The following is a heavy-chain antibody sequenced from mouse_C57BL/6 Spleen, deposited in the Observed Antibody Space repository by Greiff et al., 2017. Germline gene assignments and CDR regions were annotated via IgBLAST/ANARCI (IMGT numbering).Heavy chain of an antibody. CDR1: GYAFSSSW. Sequence: QVQLKESGPELVKPGASVKISCKASGYAFSSSWMNWVKQRPGKGLEWIGRIYPGAGDTNYNGKFKGKATRTTDKSSSTAYMQLSSLTSEDSAVYFCSRSAGIAYWGQGTLVTVSA. CDR3: SRSAGIAY. D-gene: IGHD4-1*01. CDR2: IYPGAGDT. J-gene: IGHJ3*01. V-gene: IGHV1-82*01.